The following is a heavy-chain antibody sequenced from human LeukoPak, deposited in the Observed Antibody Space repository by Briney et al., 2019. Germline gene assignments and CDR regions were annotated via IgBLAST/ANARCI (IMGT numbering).Heavy chain of an antibody. V-gene: IGHV1-69*05. D-gene: IGHD6-25*01. CDR2: IIPMFRKA. J-gene: IGHJ4*02. Sequence: SVKVSCKASGGTSINYAINWVRQAPGQGLQWMGGIIPMFRKAHFAQRFQGRVTITTDEFTNTTYMELSSLRSEDTAVYYCTRDLDDPRGYNVFAYWGQGSLVTISS. CDR1: GGTSINYA. CDR3: TRDLDDPRGYNVFAY.